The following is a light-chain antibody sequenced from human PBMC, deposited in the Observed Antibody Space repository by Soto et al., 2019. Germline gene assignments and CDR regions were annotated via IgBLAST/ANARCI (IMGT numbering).Light chain of an antibody. CDR2: ASS. V-gene: IGKV1-39*01. Sequence: DIQMTQSPSSLSASVGGRVTITCRSSQNITTFLNRYQQKPGKAPNLLIYASSSLQSGVPSRFSGSGSGTDFTLTISSLQPEDFAAYFCQQSYRSPYTFGQGTKLEIK. CDR1: QNITTF. J-gene: IGKJ2*01. CDR3: QQSYRSPYT.